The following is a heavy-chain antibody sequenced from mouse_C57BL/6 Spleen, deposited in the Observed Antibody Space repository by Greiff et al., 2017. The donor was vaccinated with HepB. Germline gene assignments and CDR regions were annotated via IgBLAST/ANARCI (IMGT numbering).Heavy chain of an antibody. V-gene: IGHV1-80*01. CDR3: ARCPFGGPFGGSSLFDY. D-gene: IGHD1-1*01. Sequence: VQLQESGAELVKPGASVKISCKASGYAFSSYWMNWVKQRPGKGLEWIGQIYPGDGDTNYNGKFKGKATLTADKSSSTAYMQLSSLTSEDSAVYFCARCPFGGPFGGSSLFDYWGQGTTLTVSS. J-gene: IGHJ2*01. CDR2: IYPGDGDT. CDR1: GYAFSSYW.